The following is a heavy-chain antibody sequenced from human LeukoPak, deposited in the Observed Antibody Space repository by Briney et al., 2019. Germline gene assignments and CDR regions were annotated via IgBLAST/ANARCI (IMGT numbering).Heavy chain of an antibody. CDR1: GYMFTGYH. V-gene: IGHV1-2*02. D-gene: IGHD3-22*01. CDR2: INPNSGVT. CDR3: AREGVKIVVENDAFDI. J-gene: IGHJ3*02. Sequence: ASVKVSCKASGYMFTGYHMHWVRQAPGQGLEWMGWINPNSGVTQYARKFEGRVTMTRDTSINTVYMELTRLTSDDTAVFFCAREGVKIVVENDAFDIWGQGTIVTVSS.